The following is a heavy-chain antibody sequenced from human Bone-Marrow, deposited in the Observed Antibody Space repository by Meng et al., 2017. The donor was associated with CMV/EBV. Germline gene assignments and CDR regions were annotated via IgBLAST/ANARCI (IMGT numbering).Heavy chain of an antibody. CDR3: ARRVRSSNWFDP. D-gene: IGHD2-21*01. V-gene: IGHV4-59*08. CDR1: GGVISNYY. J-gene: IGHJ5*02. CDR2: IYNSGST. Sequence: SETLSLTCSVSGGVISNYYWSWIRQPPGKGLEWIGYIYNSGSTNNNTSLKSRLFISVDTSKNQFSLRVSSVTAADTAVYYCARRVRSSNWFDPWGQGTLVTVSS.